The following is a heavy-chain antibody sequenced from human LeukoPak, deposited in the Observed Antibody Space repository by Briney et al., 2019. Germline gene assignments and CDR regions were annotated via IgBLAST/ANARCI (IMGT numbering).Heavy chain of an antibody. Sequence: ASVKVSCKASGYTFTGYYMHWVRQAPGQGLEWMGWINTNTGNPTYAQGFTGRFVFSLDTSVSTAYLQISSLKAEDTAVYYCARAFPNRSSPGWELEYWGQGTLVTVSS. CDR3: ARAFPNRSSPGWELEY. D-gene: IGHD6-13*01. CDR2: INTNTGNP. V-gene: IGHV7-4-1*02. J-gene: IGHJ4*02. CDR1: GYTFTGYY.